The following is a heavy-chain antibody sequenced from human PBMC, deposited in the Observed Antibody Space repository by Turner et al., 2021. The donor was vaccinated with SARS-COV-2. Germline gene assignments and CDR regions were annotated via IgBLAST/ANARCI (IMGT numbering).Heavy chain of an antibody. Sequence: QLQLQESGPGLVKSSETLSLTCTVSGGSISSSNYYWGWIRQPPGKGLEWIGSVYYSGSTYYNPSLKSRVTISVDTSKNQFSLKLSSVTATDTAVYYCARRLVVQGTDDYSYYYGMDVWGQGTTVTVSS. D-gene: IGHD3-22*01. V-gene: IGHV4-39*01. CDR3: ARRLVVQGTDDYSYYYGMDV. CDR1: GGSISSSNYY. CDR2: VYYSGST. J-gene: IGHJ6*02.